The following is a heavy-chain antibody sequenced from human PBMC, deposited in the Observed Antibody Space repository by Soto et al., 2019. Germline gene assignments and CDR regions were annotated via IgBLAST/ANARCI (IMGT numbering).Heavy chain of an antibody. V-gene: IGHV4-31*02. D-gene: IGHD7-27*01. CDR2: IFNSGTT. CDR3: ALTLGPTTGLDY. Sequence: QEQLQESGPRLVKPSQTLSLTCSVSGASTVSHYHWTWIRQPPRKGLEWMGYIFNSGTTLYNPYLTIRLSISIDTSGNNFSLALRSVTAADTAVYYCALTLGPTTGLDYWRPGTLVTVSS. J-gene: IGHJ4*02. CDR1: GASTVSHYH.